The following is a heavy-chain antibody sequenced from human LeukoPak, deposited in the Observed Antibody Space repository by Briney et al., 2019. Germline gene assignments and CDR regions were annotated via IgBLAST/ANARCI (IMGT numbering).Heavy chain of an antibody. D-gene: IGHD6-13*01. V-gene: IGHV3-43D*03. CDR1: GFTFDDYA. CDR2: ISWDGGST. J-gene: IGHJ3*02. Sequence: GGPLRLSCAASGFTFDDYAMHWVRQAPGKGLEWVSLISWDGGSTYYADSVKGRFTISRDNSKNSLYLQMNSLRAEDTALYYCAKDMDSSPRAFDIWGQGTMVTVSS. CDR3: AKDMDSSPRAFDI.